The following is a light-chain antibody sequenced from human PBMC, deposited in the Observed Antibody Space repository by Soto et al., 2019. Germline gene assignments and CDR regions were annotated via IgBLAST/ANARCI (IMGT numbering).Light chain of an antibody. Sequence: QSALTQPATVSRSPGQSITISCTGTSSDVGSYNFVSWYQQHPGKAPKLMIYEASKRPSGVSNRFSGSKSGNTASLTISGLQPEDEADYYCCSYAGSSTYVFGAGTKVTVL. CDR3: CSYAGSSTYV. V-gene: IGLV2-23*01. CDR1: SSDVGSYNF. J-gene: IGLJ1*01. CDR2: EAS.